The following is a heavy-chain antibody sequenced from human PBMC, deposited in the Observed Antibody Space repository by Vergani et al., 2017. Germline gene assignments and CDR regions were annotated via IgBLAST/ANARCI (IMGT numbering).Heavy chain of an antibody. CDR1: GWSFSGYY. V-gene: IGHV4-34*01. J-gene: IGHJ4*02. CDR2: INHSGST. Sequence: QVQLQQWGAGLLKPSETLSLTCAVYGWSFSGYYWRWIRQPPGKGLEWIGEINHSGSTNYNPSLKSRVTISVDTSKNQLSLKLSSVTAADTAVYYCARAPFFTMVRGIGRNYFYYWGQGTLVTVSS. CDR3: ARAPFFTMVRGIGRNYFYY. D-gene: IGHD3-10*01.